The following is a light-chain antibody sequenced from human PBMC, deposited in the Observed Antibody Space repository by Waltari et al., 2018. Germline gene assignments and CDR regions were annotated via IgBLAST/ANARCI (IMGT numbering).Light chain of an antibody. V-gene: IGKV3-11*01. Sequence: EIVLTQSPATLSLSPGERVTLSCRASQSVSSYLAWYQQKPGQAPRLLIYGASNRATGIPARFSGSGSETDFTLTISSLGPEDFAVYYCQQRSNWLTFGGGTKVEIK. CDR2: GAS. CDR1: QSVSSY. CDR3: QQRSNWLT. J-gene: IGKJ4*01.